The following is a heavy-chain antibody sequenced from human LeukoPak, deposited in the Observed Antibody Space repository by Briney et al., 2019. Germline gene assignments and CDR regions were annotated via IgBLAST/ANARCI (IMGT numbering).Heavy chain of an antibody. J-gene: IGHJ4*02. CDR1: GYPFTSYG. Sequence: SVKVSFKASGYPFTSYGISWVRPAPGQGLEWMGWISAYNGNTNYAQKLQGRVTMTTDTSTSTAYMELRSLRSDDTAVYYCAKSGIAPEGYYFDYWGQGTLVTVSS. CDR2: ISAYNGNT. V-gene: IGHV1-18*01. D-gene: IGHD6-13*01. CDR3: AKSGIAPEGYYFDY.